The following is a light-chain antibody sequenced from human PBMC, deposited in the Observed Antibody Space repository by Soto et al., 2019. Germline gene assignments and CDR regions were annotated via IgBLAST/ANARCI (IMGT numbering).Light chain of an antibody. J-gene: IGLJ1*01. CDR3: AAWYDSLNGYV. V-gene: IGLV1-44*01. Sequence: QSVLTQPPSASGTPGQRVTISWSGSSSNIGSNTVNWDQQLPGTAPKLLIYSNNQRPSGVPDRFSGSKSGTSASLAISGLQSEDEADYYCAAWYDSLNGYVFGTATKVTVL. CDR2: SNN. CDR1: SSNIGSNT.